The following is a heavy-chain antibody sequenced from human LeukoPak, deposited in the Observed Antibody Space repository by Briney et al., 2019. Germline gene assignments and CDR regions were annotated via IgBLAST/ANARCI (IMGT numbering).Heavy chain of an antibody. CDR2: ISYSGSA. D-gene: IGHD3-3*01. Sequence: SETLSVTCTDSGGSINSGDYYWSWIRQPPGKGLEWIGYISYSGSAYYSPSLKSRVTISVDTSKNQFSLKLSSVTAADTAVYYCARGDLKSGSNWGQGTLVTVSS. CDR1: GGSINSGDYY. CDR3: ARGDLKSGSN. J-gene: IGHJ4*02. V-gene: IGHV4-30-4*01.